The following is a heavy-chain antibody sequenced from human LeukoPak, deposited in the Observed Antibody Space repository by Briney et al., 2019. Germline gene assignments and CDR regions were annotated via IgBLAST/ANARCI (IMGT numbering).Heavy chain of an antibody. CDR2: ISYSGSA. J-gene: IGHJ3*02. D-gene: IGHD6-19*01. Sequence: PSETLSLTCTVSNGSFSNHFWSWIRQPPGKGLEWIGYISYSGSAHYAPSLKSRVTISVDTSRNQFSLKLSSVTAADTAMYYCAGGVAVDPDTFDIWGLGTLVTVSS. CDR3: AGGVAVDPDTFDI. CDR1: NGSFSNHF. V-gene: IGHV4-59*08.